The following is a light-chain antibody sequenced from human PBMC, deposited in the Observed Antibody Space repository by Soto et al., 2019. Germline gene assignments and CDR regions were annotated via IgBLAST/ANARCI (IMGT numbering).Light chain of an antibody. J-gene: IGLJ1*01. CDR3: GAWDRSLKAGGV. V-gene: IGLV1-51*01. CDR2: DND. Sequence: QSVLTQPPSVSGAPGQRVTISCTGGWANIGANYDVHWYQQLPGTAPKLLIYDNDKRPSGIPDRFSGSKSGTSATLGITGLQPGDEAHYYRGAWDRSLKAGGVFGTGPKVNVL. CDR1: WANIGANYD.